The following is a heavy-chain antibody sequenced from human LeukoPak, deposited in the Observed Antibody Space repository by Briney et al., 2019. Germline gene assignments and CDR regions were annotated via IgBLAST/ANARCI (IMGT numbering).Heavy chain of an antibody. D-gene: IGHD6-19*01. J-gene: IGHJ4*02. Sequence: GGSLRLSCAASGFTFSSYGMHWVRQAPGKGLEWVAFIRYDGSNKYYADSVKDRFTISRDNSKNTLYLHMNSLRAEDTAVYYCAKPMYSSGPFVDYWGQGTLVTVSS. CDR3: AKPMYSSGPFVDY. V-gene: IGHV3-30*02. CDR2: IRYDGSNK. CDR1: GFTFSSYG.